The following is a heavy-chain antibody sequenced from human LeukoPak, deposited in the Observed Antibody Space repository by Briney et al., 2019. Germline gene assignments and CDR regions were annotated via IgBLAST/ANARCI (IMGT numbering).Heavy chain of an antibody. CDR2: IKSKTDGGTT. Sequence: GGSLRLSCAASGFTFSNAWMSWVRQAPGKGLEWVGRIKSKTDGGTTDYAAPVKGRFTISRDDSKNTLYLQMNSLKTEDTAVYYCTTATAGMMEFDYWGQGTLVTVSS. V-gene: IGHV3-15*01. J-gene: IGHJ4*02. CDR3: TTATAGMMEFDY. D-gene: IGHD1-1*01. CDR1: GFTFSNAW.